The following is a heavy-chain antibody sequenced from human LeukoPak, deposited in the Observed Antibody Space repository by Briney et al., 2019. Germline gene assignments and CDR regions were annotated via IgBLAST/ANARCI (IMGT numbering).Heavy chain of an antibody. V-gene: IGHV1-46*01. Sequence: GASVKVSCKASGYTFTSYYMHWVRQAPGQGLEWMGIINPSGGSTSYAQKLQGRVTMTTDTSTSTAYMELRSLRSDDTAVYYCARAGKWELLPHDYWGQGTLVTVSS. CDR3: ARAGKWELLPHDY. D-gene: IGHD1-26*01. J-gene: IGHJ4*02. CDR1: GYTFTSYY. CDR2: INPSGGST.